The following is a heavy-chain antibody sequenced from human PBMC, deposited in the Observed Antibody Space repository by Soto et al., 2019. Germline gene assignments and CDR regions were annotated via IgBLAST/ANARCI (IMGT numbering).Heavy chain of an antibody. D-gene: IGHD1-26*01. CDR1: GFTFSRFW. V-gene: IGHV3-23*01. Sequence: PGGSLRLSCAASGFTFSRFWMSWVRQAPGKGLEWVAAIAESGGGAAYVGSVEGRFTISRDNVKNMLYLQMNSLRVEDTAMYYCARLRELLPYYYYGMDVWGQGTTVTVSS. CDR3: ARLRELLPYYYYGMDV. J-gene: IGHJ6*02. CDR2: IAESGGGA.